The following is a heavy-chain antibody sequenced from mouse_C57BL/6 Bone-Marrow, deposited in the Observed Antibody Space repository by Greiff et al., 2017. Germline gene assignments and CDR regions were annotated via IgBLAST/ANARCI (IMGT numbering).Heavy chain of an antibody. CDR2: IFPGSGST. Sequence: QVQLQQSGPELVKPGASVKISCKASGYTFTDYYINWVKQRPGQGLEWIGWIFPGSGSTYYNEKFKGKATLTADKSSSTAYMLLSSLTSEDSAVYFCARREGYYFCWYFDVWGTGTTVTVSS. J-gene: IGHJ1*03. D-gene: IGHD2-3*01. V-gene: IGHV1-75*01. CDR3: ARREGYYFCWYFDV. CDR1: GYTFTDYY.